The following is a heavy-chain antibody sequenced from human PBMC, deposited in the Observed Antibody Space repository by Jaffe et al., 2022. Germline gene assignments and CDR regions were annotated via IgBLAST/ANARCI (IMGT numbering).Heavy chain of an antibody. Sequence: QVQLQESGPGLVKPSETLSLTCTVSGASVSSSTYYWSWIRQPPGKGLEWIGYIYASGSTNYNPSLKSRVTISVDTPKNQFSLNLNSVTAADSAVYYCARDYGNPWGQGTLVTVSS. D-gene: IGHD4-17*01. J-gene: IGHJ5*02. V-gene: IGHV4-61*01. CDR2: IYASGST. CDR1: GASVSSSTYY. CDR3: ARDYGNP.